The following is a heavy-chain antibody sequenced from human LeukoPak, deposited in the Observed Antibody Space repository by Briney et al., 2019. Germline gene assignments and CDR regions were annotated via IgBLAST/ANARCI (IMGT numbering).Heavy chain of an antibody. CDR2: IYDSGST. CDR1: GGSISSVGYY. V-gene: IGHV4-31*03. Sequence: SETLSLTCTVSGGSISSVGYYWSWIRQHPGKVLEWNGYIYDSGSTYYNPSLKSRVNISVDTSKHQFSLKLSSVTAADTAVYYCARAPANWEDAFDVRRQGTMVTVSS. D-gene: IGHD7-27*01. CDR3: ARAPANWEDAFDV. J-gene: IGHJ3*01.